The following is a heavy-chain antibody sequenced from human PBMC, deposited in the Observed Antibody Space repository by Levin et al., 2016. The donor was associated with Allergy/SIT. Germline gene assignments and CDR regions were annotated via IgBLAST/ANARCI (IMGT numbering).Heavy chain of an antibody. V-gene: IGHV4-34*01. J-gene: IGHJ4*02. CDR1: GGSFSGYY. D-gene: IGHD2-15*01. CDR3: ARGVGYCSGGSCYSGT. CDR2: INHSGST. Sequence: GSLRLSCAVYGGSFSGYYWSWIRQPPGKGLEWIGEINHSGSTNYNPSLKSRVTISVDTSKNQFSLKLSSVTAADTAVYYCARGVGYCSGGSCYSGTWGQGTLVTVSS.